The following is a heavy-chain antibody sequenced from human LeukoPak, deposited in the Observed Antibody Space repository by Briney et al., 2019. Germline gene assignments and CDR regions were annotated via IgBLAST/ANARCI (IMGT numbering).Heavy chain of an antibody. J-gene: IGHJ6*03. CDR2: IIPIFGTA. D-gene: IGHD4-23*01. V-gene: IGHV1-69*05. CDR1: GGTFSSYA. CDR3: ATTPPYYYYMDV. Sequence: VASVKVSCKASGGTFSSYAISWVRQAPGQGLEWMGGIIPIFGTANYAQKFQGRVTITTDESTSTAYMELSSLRSEDTAVYYRATTPPYYYYMDVWGKGTTVTVSS.